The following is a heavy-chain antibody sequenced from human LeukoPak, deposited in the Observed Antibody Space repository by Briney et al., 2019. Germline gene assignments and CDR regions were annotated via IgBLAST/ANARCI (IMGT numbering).Heavy chain of an antibody. CDR3: ARHKRHGSGRQVDAVDI. V-gene: IGHV4-39*01. CDR2: IYYIGST. D-gene: IGHD3-10*01. J-gene: IGHJ3*02. Sequence: SETLSLTCTVSGASISSGSYYWGWIRQPPGKGLEWIGSIYYIGSTYYNPSLKSRVTVSLDTPNNQFSLKLSSATAADTGVYYCARHKRHGSGRQVDAVDIWGQGTMVTVSS. CDR1: GASISSGSYY.